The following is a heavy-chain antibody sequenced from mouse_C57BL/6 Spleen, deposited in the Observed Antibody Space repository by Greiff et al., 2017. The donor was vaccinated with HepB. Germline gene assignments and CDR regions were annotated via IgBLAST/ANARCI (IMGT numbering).Heavy chain of an antibody. CDR3: AREGRGVDY. CDR1: GFTFSSYG. J-gene: IGHJ4*01. Sequence: EVQLQQSGGDLVKPGGSLKLSCAASGFTFSSYGMSWVRQTPDKRLEWVATISSGGSYTYYPDSVKGRFTISRDNAKNTLYLQMSSLKSEDTAMYYCAREGRGVDYWGQGTSVTVSS. D-gene: IGHD3-3*01. V-gene: IGHV5-6*01. CDR2: ISSGGSYT.